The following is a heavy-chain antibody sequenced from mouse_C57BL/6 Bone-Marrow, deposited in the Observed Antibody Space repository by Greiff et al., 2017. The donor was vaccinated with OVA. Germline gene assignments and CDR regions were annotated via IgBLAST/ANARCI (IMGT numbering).Heavy chain of an antibody. J-gene: IGHJ4*01. V-gene: IGHV14-2*01. Sequence: EVKVVESGAELVKPGASVKLSCTASGFNIKDYYMHWVKQRTEQGLEWIGRIDPEDGETKYAPKFQGKATITADTSSNTAYLQLSSLTSEDTAVYYCARSQFRDYAMDYWGQGTSVTVSS. CDR1: GFNIKDYY. CDR3: ARSQFRDYAMDY. CDR2: IDPEDGET.